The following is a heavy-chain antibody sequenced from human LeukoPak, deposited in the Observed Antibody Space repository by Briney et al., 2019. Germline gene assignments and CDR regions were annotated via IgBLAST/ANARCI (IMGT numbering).Heavy chain of an antibody. J-gene: IGHJ6*02. CDR3: ARAYYYYGMDV. Sequence: GGSLRLSCAASGFTFSSYDMHWVRQATGKGLEWVSAIGTAGGTYYSGSVKGRFTISRENAKNSLYLQMNSLRAGATAVYYSARAYYYYGMDVWGQGATVTVSS. V-gene: IGHV3-13*01. CDR1: GFTFSSYD. CDR2: IGTAGGT.